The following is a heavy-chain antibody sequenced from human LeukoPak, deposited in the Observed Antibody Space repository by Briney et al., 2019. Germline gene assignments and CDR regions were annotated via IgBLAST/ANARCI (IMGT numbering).Heavy chain of an antibody. D-gene: IGHD2-2*01. Sequence: ASVKVSCKASGYTFTDYYMHWVRQAPGQGFEWMGWINPNDGDTNYAQKFQGRVTMTRDTSISTAHMEVSRLRSDDTAVYCCARANFLYCSSSTCLFDYWGQGTLVTVSS. CDR2: INPNDGDT. CDR1: GYTFTDYY. J-gene: IGHJ4*02. CDR3: ARANFLYCSSSTCLFDY. V-gene: IGHV1-2*02.